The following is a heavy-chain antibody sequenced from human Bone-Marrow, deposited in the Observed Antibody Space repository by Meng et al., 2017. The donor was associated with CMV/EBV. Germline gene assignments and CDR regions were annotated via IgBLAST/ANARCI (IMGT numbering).Heavy chain of an antibody. CDR1: GGSFSDYY. Sequence: GSLRLSCAVYGGSFSDYYWSWIRQPPGKGLEWIGEINHSGSTNYIPSLKSRDAISLDTSKTQFSLKLSSVTAAETAVYYCATTRPRGYLSSTICYTGGSFDYGLDVWGQGTTVTVSS. CDR2: INHSGST. CDR3: ATTRPRGYLSSTICYTGGSFDYGLDV. V-gene: IGHV4-34*01. D-gene: IGHD2-2*02. J-gene: IGHJ6*02.